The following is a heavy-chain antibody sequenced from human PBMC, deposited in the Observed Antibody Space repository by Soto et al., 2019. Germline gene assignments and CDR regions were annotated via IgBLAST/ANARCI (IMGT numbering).Heavy chain of an antibody. CDR3: ARGGSSAWQVDLDI. D-gene: IGHD3-22*01. CDR2: IKHSGSS. J-gene: IGHJ3*02. Sequence: PSETLSLTCAVYAGSFSHYYWNWIRQSPGKGLEWIGKIKHSGSSNYNPSLRSRVSISVDMSKNQFSLRLTSVTAADTAVYYCARGGSSAWQVDLDIWGQGTMVTVSS. V-gene: IGHV4-34*01. CDR1: AGSFSHYY.